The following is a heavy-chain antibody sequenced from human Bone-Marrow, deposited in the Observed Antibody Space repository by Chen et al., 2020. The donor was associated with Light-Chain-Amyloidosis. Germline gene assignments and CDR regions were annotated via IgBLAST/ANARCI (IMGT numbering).Heavy chain of an antibody. D-gene: IGHD2-15*01. CDR1: GFTFSSYA. CDR2: LNEDGSVV. Sequence: EVQLLESGGGLVQPGGSLRLSCAASGFTFSSYAKSWVRQAPGKGLEWVSRLNEDGSVVTYADSVQGRFTISRDNAKNTMYLQMYSLRAEDTAVYYCVRDLVGGEDYWGQGTRVTVSS. CDR3: VRDLVGGEDY. J-gene: IGHJ4*02. V-gene: IGHV3-74*02.